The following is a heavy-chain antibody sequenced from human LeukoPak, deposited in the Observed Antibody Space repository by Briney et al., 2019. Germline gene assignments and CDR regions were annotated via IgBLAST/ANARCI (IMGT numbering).Heavy chain of an antibody. Sequence: GGSLRLSCAASGFTFSNAWMNWVRQAPGKGLEWVSGISWNSGSIGYADSVKGRFTISRDNAKNSLYLQMNSLRAEDTALYYCAKAPYSYGYGSYYFDYWGQGTLVTVSS. V-gene: IGHV3-9*01. J-gene: IGHJ4*02. CDR1: GFTFSNAW. D-gene: IGHD5-18*01. CDR2: ISWNSGSI. CDR3: AKAPYSYGYGSYYFDY.